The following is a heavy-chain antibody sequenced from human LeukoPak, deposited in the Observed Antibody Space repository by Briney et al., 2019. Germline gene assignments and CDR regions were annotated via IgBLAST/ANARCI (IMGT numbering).Heavy chain of an antibody. D-gene: IGHD6-6*01. CDR2: IIPIFGTA. J-gene: IGHJ5*02. CDR3: ARDMRQLVLGGRGNWVDP. Sequence: SVKVSCKASGGTFSSYAISWVRQAPGQGLEWMGGIIPIFGTANYAQKFQGRVTITTDESTSTAYMELSSLRSEDTAVYYCARDMRQLVLGGRGNWVDPWGQGTLVTVSS. CDR1: GGTFSSYA. V-gene: IGHV1-69*05.